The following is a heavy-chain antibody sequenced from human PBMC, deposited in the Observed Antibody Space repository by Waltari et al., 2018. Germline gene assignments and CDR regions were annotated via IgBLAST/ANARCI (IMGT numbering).Heavy chain of an antibody. CDR2: IYHSGSP. D-gene: IGHD3-10*01. CDR3: ARIYGSGSPIPSVDY. CDR1: GGSISRSNYY. J-gene: IGHJ4*02. V-gene: IGHV4-39*01. Sequence: QLQLQESGPGLVKPSETLSLTCTVSGGSISRSNYYWGWIRQPPGKGLDWIASIYHSGSPQTTPALKSRVTISVETSKNQFSLKLTSVTAADTAVYYCARIYGSGSPIPSVDYWGQGTLVTVSS.